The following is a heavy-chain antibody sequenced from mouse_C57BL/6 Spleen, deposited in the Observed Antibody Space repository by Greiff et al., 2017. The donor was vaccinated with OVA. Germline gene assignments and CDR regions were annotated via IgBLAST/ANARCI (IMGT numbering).Heavy chain of an antibody. Sequence: VQLKESGAELVRPGSSVKMSCKTSGYTFTSYGINWVKQRPGQGLEWIGYIYIGNGYTEYNEKFKGKATLTSDTSSSTAYMQLSSLTSEDSAIYFCARKALDYGSSYGYFDVWGTGTTVTVSS. D-gene: IGHD1-1*01. CDR2: IYIGNGYT. V-gene: IGHV1-58*01. CDR1: GYTFTSYG. J-gene: IGHJ1*03. CDR3: ARKALDYGSSYGYFDV.